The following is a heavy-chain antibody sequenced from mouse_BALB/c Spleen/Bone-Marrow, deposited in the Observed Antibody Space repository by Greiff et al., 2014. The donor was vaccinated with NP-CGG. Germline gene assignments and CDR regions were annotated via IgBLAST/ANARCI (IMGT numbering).Heavy chain of an antibody. D-gene: IGHD4-1*01. CDR2: ISSGGSYT. J-gene: IGHJ2*01. Sequence: EVKLQESGGGLVKPGGSLKLSCAASGFTSSSYTMSWVRQTPEKRLEWVATISSGGSYTYYPDSVKGRFTISRDNAKNTLYLQMSSLKSEDTAMYYCTREDTNWDFDYWGQGTTLTVSS. CDR1: GFTSSSYT. CDR3: TREDTNWDFDY. V-gene: IGHV5-6-4*01.